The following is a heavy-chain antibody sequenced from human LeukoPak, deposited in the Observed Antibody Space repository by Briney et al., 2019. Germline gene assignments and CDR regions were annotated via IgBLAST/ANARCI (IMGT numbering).Heavy chain of an antibody. Sequence: GGSLRLSCAASDFTVSRNYMSWVRQAPGKGLEWVSVIYSGGTTKYADSVKGRFAISRDNSKNTLYLQMNSLRAEDTAVYYCATGSYYDFWSGYFMEVWGKGPRSPSPQ. D-gene: IGHD3-3*01. CDR3: ATGSYYDFWSGYFMEV. CDR1: DFTVSRNY. J-gene: IGHJ6*04. CDR2: IYSGGTT. V-gene: IGHV3-53*01.